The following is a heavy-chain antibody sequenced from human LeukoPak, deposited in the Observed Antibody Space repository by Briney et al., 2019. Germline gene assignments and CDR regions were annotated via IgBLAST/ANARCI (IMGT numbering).Heavy chain of an antibody. V-gene: IGHV3-23*01. Sequence: GGSLRLSCAVSGITLSNYGMSWVRQAPGKGLEWVAGISDRGGSTKYADSVKGRFTISRDNAKNTLYLQMNSLRAEDTAVYYCAKSLVGTTTRVGWGQGTLVTVSS. D-gene: IGHD1-26*01. CDR3: AKSLVGTTTRVG. CDR1: GITLSNYG. J-gene: IGHJ4*02. CDR2: ISDRGGST.